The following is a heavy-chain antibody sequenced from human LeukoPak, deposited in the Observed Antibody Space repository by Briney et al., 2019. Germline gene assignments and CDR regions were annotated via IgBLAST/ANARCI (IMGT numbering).Heavy chain of an antibody. D-gene: IGHD3-3*01. J-gene: IGHJ6*03. CDR1: GGTFSSSA. Sequence: SVKVSCKASGGTFSSSAISWVRQAPGQGLEWMGRIIPIFGTANYAQKFQGRVTITTDESTSTAYMELSSLRPEDTAVYYCASWSLYDYYYYYMDVWGKGTTVTVSS. V-gene: IGHV1-69*05. CDR2: IIPIFGTA. CDR3: ASWSLYDYYYYYMDV.